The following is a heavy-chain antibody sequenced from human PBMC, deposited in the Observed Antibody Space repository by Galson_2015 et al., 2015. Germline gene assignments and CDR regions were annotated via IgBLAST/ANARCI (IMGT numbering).Heavy chain of an antibody. J-gene: IGHJ4*02. V-gene: IGHV3-74*01. D-gene: IGHD4-17*01. Sequence: SLRLSCAVSGFTFSNYWMNWVRQVPGKGLVWVSRISPHGSDRAYADTVKGRFTISRDNTKNTVYLQMNNLRVEDTAVYFCARDDGDYYAPLHWGQGTLVAVSS. CDR3: ARDDGDYYAPLH. CDR1: GFTFSNYW. CDR2: ISPHGSDR.